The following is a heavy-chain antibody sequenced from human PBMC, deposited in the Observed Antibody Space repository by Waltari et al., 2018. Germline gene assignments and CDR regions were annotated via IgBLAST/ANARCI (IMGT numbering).Heavy chain of an antibody. D-gene: IGHD3-16*01. V-gene: IGHV4-39*07. CDR2: IYYSGST. CDR3: ARWGRLHLDDY. Sequence: QLQLQESGPGLVKPSETLSLTCTVSGGSIRSSSYYWGWIRQPPGKGLEWIGSIYYSGSTYYNPSLKSRVTISVDTSKNQFSLKLSSVTAADTAVYYCARWGRLHLDDYWGQGTLVTVSS. CDR1: GGSIRSSSYY. J-gene: IGHJ4*02.